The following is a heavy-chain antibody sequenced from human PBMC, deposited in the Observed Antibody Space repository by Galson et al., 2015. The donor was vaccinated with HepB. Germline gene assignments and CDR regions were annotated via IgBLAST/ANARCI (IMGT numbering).Heavy chain of an antibody. D-gene: IGHD6-19*01. CDR1: GFTFDDYA. CDR2: ISWDSGSI. J-gene: IGHJ5*02. V-gene: IGHV3-9*01. Sequence: SLRLSCAASGFTFDDYAMHWVRKAPGKGLEWVSGISWDSGSIGYADSVKGRFTISRDNAKNSLYLQMNSLRAEDTALYYCAKGGGIAVAGRGWFDPWGQGTLVTVSS. CDR3: AKGGGIAVAGRGWFDP.